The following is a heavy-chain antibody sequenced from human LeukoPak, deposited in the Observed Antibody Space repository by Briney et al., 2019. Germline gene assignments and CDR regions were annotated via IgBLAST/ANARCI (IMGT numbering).Heavy chain of an antibody. D-gene: IGHD2/OR15-2a*01. Sequence: SETLSLTCAVYGGSFSGYYWSWIRQPPGKGLEWIGEINHSGSTNYNPSLKSRVTISVDPSKNQFSLNLSSVTAADTAVYYCATQILLCHYYWGQGTLVTVSS. J-gene: IGHJ4*02. CDR2: INHSGST. CDR1: GGSFSGYY. V-gene: IGHV4-34*01. CDR3: ATQILLCHYY.